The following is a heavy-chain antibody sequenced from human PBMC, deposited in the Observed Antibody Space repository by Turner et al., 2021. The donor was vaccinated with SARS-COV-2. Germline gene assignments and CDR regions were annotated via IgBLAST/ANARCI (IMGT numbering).Heavy chain of an antibody. D-gene: IGHD3-10*01. Sequence: EVQLLESGGGLVQPGGSLRLPCTASGLTFNNFGTSWVRQAPGKGLEWVSTISGSGENTHYAESVKGRFTISRDNSKNTLYLQMNSLRAEDTAIYYCAKDAGVEESFFDYWGQGTLVTVSS. CDR3: AKDAGVEESFFDY. V-gene: IGHV3-23*01. CDR2: ISGSGENT. J-gene: IGHJ4*02. CDR1: GLTFNNFG.